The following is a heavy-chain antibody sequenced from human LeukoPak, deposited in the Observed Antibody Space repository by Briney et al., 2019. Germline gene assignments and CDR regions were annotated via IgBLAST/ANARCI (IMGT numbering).Heavy chain of an antibody. Sequence: PSETLSLTCGVYSGSFRSYYWNWIRQPPGKGLEWMGEINHSGSTNYNPSLKSRVTMSVDTSKKQFSLKLSSVTAADTAVYYCASQHCTSTTCYAYFDYWGQGTLVTVSS. D-gene: IGHD2-2*01. J-gene: IGHJ4*02. V-gene: IGHV4-34*01. CDR1: SGSFRSYY. CDR3: ASQHCTSTTCYAYFDY. CDR2: INHSGST.